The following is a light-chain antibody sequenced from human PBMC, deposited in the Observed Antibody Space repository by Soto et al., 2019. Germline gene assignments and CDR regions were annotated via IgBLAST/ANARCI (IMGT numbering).Light chain of an antibody. CDR1: QSVSSY. CDR3: QQRSNWPWT. CDR2: DAS. Sequence: EIVLTQSPVTLSLSPGERATLSCRASQSVSSYLAWYQQKPGQAPRLLIYDASNRATGIPARFSGSGSGTDFTLTISSLAPEDFAVYYCQQRSNWPWTVGQGTKVEIK. V-gene: IGKV3-11*01. J-gene: IGKJ1*01.